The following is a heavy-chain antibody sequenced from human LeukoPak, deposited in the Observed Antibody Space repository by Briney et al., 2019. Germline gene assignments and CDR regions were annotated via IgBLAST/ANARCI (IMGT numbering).Heavy chain of an antibody. V-gene: IGHV3-15*01. CDR3: STVSPYYGSGTTSPDS. CDR1: GFPFSNAS. D-gene: IGHD3-10*01. J-gene: IGHJ4*02. CDR2: IKSKTDGGKT. Sequence: GGSLRLSCAASGFPFSNASMSWVREAPGKGLEWVGRIKSKTDGGKTDYAAPVQGRFSISRDDSENTLYLQMNGLNTEDTAVYYCSTVSPYYGSGTTSPDSWGQGTLVVVSS.